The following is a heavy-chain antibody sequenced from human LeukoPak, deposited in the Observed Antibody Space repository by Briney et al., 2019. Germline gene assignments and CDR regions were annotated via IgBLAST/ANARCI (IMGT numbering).Heavy chain of an antibody. V-gene: IGHV1-69*06. Sequence: SVNVSCKASGGTFSSYAISWVRQAPGQGVEWMGGIIPIFGTANYAQKFQGRVTITADKSTSTAYMELSSLRSEDTAVYYCARVSFTMVRGVIISGPNWFDPWGQGTLVTVSS. CDR1: GGTFSSYA. CDR3: ARVSFTMVRGVIISGPNWFDP. J-gene: IGHJ5*02. CDR2: IIPIFGTA. D-gene: IGHD3-10*01.